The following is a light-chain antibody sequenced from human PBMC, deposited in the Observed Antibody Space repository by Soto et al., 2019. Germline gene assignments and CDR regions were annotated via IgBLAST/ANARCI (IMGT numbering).Light chain of an antibody. J-gene: IGKJ1*01. V-gene: IGKV1-27*01. CDR3: QKYNGAPRA. Sequence: DIQMTQSPSSLSASVGDRVTITCRASQAISNYLAWYQQKPGKVPKLLIYAASTLHSGVPSRFSGSGSGTDFTLTISSLQPEDAATYYCQKYNGAPRAFGQGTKVEIK. CDR1: QAISNY. CDR2: AAS.